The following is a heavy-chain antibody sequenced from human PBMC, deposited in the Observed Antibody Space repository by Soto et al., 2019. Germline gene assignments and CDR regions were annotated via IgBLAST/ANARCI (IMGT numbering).Heavy chain of an antibody. CDR3: ARSNLKQWLVYFDY. CDR2: IYYSGST. V-gene: IGHV4-39*01. Sequence: SETLSLTCTVSGGSISSSSYYWGWIRQPPGKGLEWIGSIYYSGSTYYNPSLKSRVTISVDTCKNQFSLKLSSVTAADTAVYYCARSNLKQWLVYFDYWGQGTLVTVSS. J-gene: IGHJ4*02. D-gene: IGHD6-19*01. CDR1: GGSISSSSYY.